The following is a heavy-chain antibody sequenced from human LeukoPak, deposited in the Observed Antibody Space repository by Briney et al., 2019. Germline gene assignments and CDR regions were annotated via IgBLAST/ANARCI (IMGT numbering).Heavy chain of an antibody. Sequence: GASVKVSFKASGGTFSSYAISWVRQAPGQGLEWMGGIIPIFGTANYAQKFQGRDTITADESTSTAYMELSSLRSEDTAVYYCASLGVPALYGMDVWGQGTTVTVSS. CDR2: IIPIFGTA. CDR1: GGTFSSYA. D-gene: IGHD2-2*01. J-gene: IGHJ6*02. CDR3: ASLGVPALYGMDV. V-gene: IGHV1-69*13.